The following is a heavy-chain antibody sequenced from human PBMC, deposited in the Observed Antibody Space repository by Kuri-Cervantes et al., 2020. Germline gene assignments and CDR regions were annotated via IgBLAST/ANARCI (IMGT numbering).Heavy chain of an antibody. CDR2: INHSGST. J-gene: IGHJ6*03. D-gene: IGHD5-18*01. V-gene: IGHV4-34*01. Sequence: SQTLSLTCAVYGGSFSGYYWSWIRQPPGKGLEWIGEINHSGSTNYNPSLKSRVTISVDTSKNQFSLKLSSVTAEDTAVYYCARENHGYSYGYHYYYYMDVWGKGTTVTVSS. CDR3: ARENHGYSYGYHYYYYMDV. CDR1: GGSFSGYY.